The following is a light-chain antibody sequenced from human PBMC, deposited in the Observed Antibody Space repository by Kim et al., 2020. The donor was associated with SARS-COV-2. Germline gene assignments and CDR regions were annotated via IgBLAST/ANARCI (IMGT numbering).Light chain of an antibody. J-gene: IGLJ2*01. CDR3: SSWDDNLNGVV. CDR2: ATH. V-gene: IGLV1-44*01. Sequence: QRFTISCSGSSSNIACHTLNWYQQLPGTAPKLLIYATHQRPAGVPDRFSGSKSGTSASLAISGLRSEDEADYYCSSWDDNLNGVVFGGGTKLTVL. CDR1: SSNIACHT.